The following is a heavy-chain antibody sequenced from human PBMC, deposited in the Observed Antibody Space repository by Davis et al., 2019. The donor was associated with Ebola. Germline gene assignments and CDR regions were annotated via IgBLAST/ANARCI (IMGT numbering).Heavy chain of an antibody. CDR2: MNPNSGNT. V-gene: IGHV1-8*01. CDR1: GYTFTSYD. D-gene: IGHD3-10*01. Sequence: AASVKVSCKASGYTFTSYDINWVRQATGQGLEWMGWMNPNSGNTGYAQKFQGRVTMTRNTSISTAYMELRSLRSDDTAVYYCARTPSMVRGLGNWFDSWGQGTLVTVSS. J-gene: IGHJ5*01. CDR3: ARTPSMVRGLGNWFDS.